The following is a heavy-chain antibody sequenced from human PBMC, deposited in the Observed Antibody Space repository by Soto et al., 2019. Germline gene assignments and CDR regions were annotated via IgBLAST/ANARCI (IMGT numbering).Heavy chain of an antibody. CDR1: GFNFSNDG. Sequence: GSLRLSCVVSGFNFSNDGLHWVRQAPGKGLEWVAVIWLDGDKKYYSDFVKGRFTISRDNSKNTLYLQMNSLRAEDTAVYYCAKNPGYYYDSTGYHFDYWGQGTLVTVSS. D-gene: IGHD3-22*01. J-gene: IGHJ4*02. CDR3: AKNPGYYYDSTGYHFDY. CDR2: IWLDGDKK. V-gene: IGHV3-33*03.